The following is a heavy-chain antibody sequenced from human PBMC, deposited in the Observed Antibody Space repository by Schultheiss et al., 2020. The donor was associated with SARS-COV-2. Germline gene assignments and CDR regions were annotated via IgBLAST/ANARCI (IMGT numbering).Heavy chain of an antibody. D-gene: IGHD2-8*01. CDR3: ARNGHRRGYFDY. V-gene: IGHV4-59*08. J-gene: IGHJ4*02. CDR1: GGSISSYY. CDR2: IYYSGST. Sequence: SETLSLTCTVSGGSISSYYWSWIRQPAGKGLEWIGYIYYSGSTYYNPSLKSRVTISIDTSKKQFSLKLTSLTAADTAVYYCARNGHRRGYFDYWGQGALVTVSS.